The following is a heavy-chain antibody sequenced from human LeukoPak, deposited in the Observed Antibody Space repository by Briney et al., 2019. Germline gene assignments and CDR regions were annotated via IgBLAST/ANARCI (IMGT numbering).Heavy chain of an antibody. V-gene: IGHV3-23*01. D-gene: IGHD5-24*01. CDR2: ISGSGDST. CDR3: AREMATKEGYFYY. J-gene: IGHJ4*02. Sequence: PGGSLRLSCAASEFTFSSYAMNWVRQAPGKGLEWVSGISGSGDSTHYADSVKSRFTISRDNSKNTLYLHMSSLRVEDTAVYYCAREMATKEGYFYYWGQGTLVTVSS. CDR1: EFTFSSYA.